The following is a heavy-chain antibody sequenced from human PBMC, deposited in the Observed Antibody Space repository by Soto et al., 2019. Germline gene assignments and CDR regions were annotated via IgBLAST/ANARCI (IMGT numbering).Heavy chain of an antibody. D-gene: IGHD3-22*01. CDR2: IYYSGST. CDR1: GGSISRGGYY. Sequence: PSETLSLPCTVSGGSISRGGYYWSWIRQHPGKGLEWIGYIYYSGSTYYNPSLTSRVTISVDTSRNQFSLKLSSVSAADTAGYYCARENVSSGYYPWYFDYWGQGTLVTVSS. V-gene: IGHV4-31*03. CDR3: ARENVSSGYYPWYFDY. J-gene: IGHJ4*02.